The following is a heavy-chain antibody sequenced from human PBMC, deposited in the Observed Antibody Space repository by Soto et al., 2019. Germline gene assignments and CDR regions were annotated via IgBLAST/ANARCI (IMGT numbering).Heavy chain of an antibody. J-gene: IGHJ6*02. CDR2: INTYNGNT. D-gene: IGHD3-16*01. CDR3: AMVDVYVTPSPQDV. CDR1: GYTFTRYG. Sequence: QVQLVQSGAEVKNPGASVKVSCKASGYTFTRYGIGWARQSPGQGLEWMGWINTYNGNTNYAQKVQGTNTLTTDTSTSTAYMELRSLRSNATAIYYCAMVDVYVTPSPQDVWGQGTTVIVSS. V-gene: IGHV1-18*01.